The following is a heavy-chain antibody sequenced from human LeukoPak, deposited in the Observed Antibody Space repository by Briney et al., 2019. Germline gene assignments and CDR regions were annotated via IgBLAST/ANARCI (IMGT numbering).Heavy chain of an antibody. D-gene: IGHD3-22*01. Sequence: SETLSLTCAVYGGSLSVYYWSWIRHPPGKGLGWVGEINHSGSTNYNPSLKSRVNISVDTSKTQFSLKMSPVTAADTAVYYWASYYDSSGYRDYWGQGTLVTVSS. CDR3: ASYYDSSGYRDY. J-gene: IGHJ4*02. CDR1: GGSLSVYY. CDR2: INHSGST. V-gene: IGHV4-34*01.